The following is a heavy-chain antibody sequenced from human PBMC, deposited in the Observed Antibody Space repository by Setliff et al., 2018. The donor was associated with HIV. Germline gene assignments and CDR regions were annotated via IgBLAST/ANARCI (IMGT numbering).Heavy chain of an antibody. Sequence: SETLSLTCAVSGYSISSSHWWGWIRQPPGKGLEWIGYIYYSGSTNYNPSLKSRVTMSVDTSKNRFSLKLSSVTAFDTAVYYCASAGPYCGDDCPYNWLTPWGQGTLVTVSS. CDR2: IYYSGST. CDR1: GYSISSSHW. V-gene: IGHV4-28*06. D-gene: IGHD2-21*02. CDR3: ASAGPYCGDDCPYNWLTP. J-gene: IGHJ5*02.